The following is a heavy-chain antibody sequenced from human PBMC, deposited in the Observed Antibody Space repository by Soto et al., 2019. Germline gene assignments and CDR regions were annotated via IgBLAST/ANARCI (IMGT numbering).Heavy chain of an antibody. CDR3: VKDASSGYRGWWDA. Sequence: ASVKFSFKASGYTFTSYVISWVRQAPGQGLEWIGLLIPYNGDTIYAQKFQGRVILTTDTARRRAYMELGSLRSDDAAVYYCVKDASSGYRGWWDAWG. J-gene: IGHJ6*03. V-gene: IGHV1-18*01. CDR2: LIPYNGDT. D-gene: IGHD5-12*01. CDR1: GYTFTSYV.